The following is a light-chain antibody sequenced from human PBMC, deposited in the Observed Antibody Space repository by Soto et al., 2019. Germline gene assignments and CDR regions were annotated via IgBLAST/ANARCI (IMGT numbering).Light chain of an antibody. CDR2: STS. Sequence: IVLTQSPGTLSLSPGERGTISCLASQRFGSSNLAWYQQKPGQAPRLLIYSTSSRATGIPDRFSGSGSGTDFTLTISRLEPEDFAVYYCQQYGNSPWTFGQGTKVDIK. J-gene: IGKJ1*01. V-gene: IGKV3-20*01. CDR3: QQYGNSPWT. CDR1: QRFGSSN.